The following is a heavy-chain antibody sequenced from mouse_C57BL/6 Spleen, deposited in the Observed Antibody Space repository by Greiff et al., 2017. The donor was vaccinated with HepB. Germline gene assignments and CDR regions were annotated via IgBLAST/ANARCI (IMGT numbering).Heavy chain of an antibody. J-gene: IGHJ3*01. CDR2: INYDGSST. Sequence: EVKLVESEGGLVQPGSSMKLSCTASGFTFSDYYMAWVRQVPEKGLEWVANINYDGSSTYYLDSLKSRFIISRDNAKNILYLQMSSLKSEDTATYYCAREEKGDWFAYWGQGTLVTVSA. CDR1: GFTFSDYY. CDR3: AREEKGDWFAY. V-gene: IGHV5-16*01.